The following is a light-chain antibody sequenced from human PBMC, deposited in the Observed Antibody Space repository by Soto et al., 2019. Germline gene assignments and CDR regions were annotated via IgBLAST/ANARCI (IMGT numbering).Light chain of an antibody. V-gene: IGLV2-23*02. CDR1: SSDVGGYNY. CDR2: DVS. CDR3: CSYAGSSTYV. J-gene: IGLJ1*01. Sequence: QSVLTQPASVSGSPGQSITISCTGTSSDVGGYNYVSWYQQYPGKAPKLMIYDVSYRPSGVSNRFSGSKSGNTASLTISGLQAEDEAAYYCCSYAGSSTYVFGTGTKVTVL.